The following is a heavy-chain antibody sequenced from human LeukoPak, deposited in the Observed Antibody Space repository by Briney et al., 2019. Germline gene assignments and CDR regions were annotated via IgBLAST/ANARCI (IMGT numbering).Heavy chain of an antibody. Sequence: SVKVSCKASGGTFSSYAISWVRQAPGQGLEWMGRIIPIFGTANYAQKFQGRVTITTDESTSTAYMELSSLRSEDTAVYYCARDYGFVTGYYIPDYWGQGTLATVSS. CDR1: GGTFSSYA. J-gene: IGHJ4*02. D-gene: IGHD3-9*01. CDR2: IIPIFGTA. V-gene: IGHV1-69*05. CDR3: ARDYGFVTGYYIPDY.